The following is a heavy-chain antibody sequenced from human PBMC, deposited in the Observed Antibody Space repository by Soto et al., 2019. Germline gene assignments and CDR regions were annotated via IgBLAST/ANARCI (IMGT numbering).Heavy chain of an antibody. D-gene: IGHD5-18*01. J-gene: IGHJ1*01. CDR3: ATPGYTLEGLRH. CDR1: GGTFSSYA. Sequence: SVKVSCKASGGTFSSYAISWVRQAPGQGLEWMGGIIPIFGTANYAQKFQGRVTITADESTSTAYMELSSLRSEGTAIYYCATPGYTLEGLRHWGLGTLVTVSS. CDR2: IIPIFGTA. V-gene: IGHV1-69*13.